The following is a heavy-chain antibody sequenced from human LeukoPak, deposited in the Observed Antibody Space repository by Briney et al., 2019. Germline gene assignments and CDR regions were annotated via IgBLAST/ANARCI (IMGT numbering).Heavy chain of an antibody. CDR1: GGSISSYY. V-gene: IGHV4-59*08. D-gene: IGHD2-15*01. CDR3: ARGGTDFDY. J-gene: IGHJ4*02. CDR2: DYYSGST. Sequence: SETLSLTCTVSGGSISSYYWSWIRQAPGKGLEWIGHDYYSGSTNYNPSLASRVTISVDTSKNQFSLKLSSVTATDTALYYCARGGTDFDYWGQGTLVTVSS.